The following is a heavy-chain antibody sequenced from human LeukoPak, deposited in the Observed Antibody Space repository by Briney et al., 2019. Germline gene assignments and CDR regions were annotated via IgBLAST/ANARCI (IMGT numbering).Heavy chain of an antibody. J-gene: IGHJ5*02. Sequence: SETLSLTCAVSGGSISSGGYSWSWIRQPPGTGLEWIGYIYHSGSTYYNPSLKGRVTISVDRSKNQFSLKLSSVTAADTAVYYCARGYYYDSSGSNWFDPWGQGTLSPSPQ. V-gene: IGHV4-30-2*01. CDR2: IYHSGST. D-gene: IGHD3-22*01. CDR1: GGSISSGGYS. CDR3: ARGYYYDSSGSNWFDP.